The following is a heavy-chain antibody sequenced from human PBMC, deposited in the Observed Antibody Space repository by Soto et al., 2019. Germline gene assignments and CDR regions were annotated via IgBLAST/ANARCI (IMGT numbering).Heavy chain of an antibody. Sequence: VGSLRLSCAASGFAFSTYGLHWVRQALGKELEWVAIITSDVNYKYYADSVKGRFTISRDNSKNTLFLQMNSLRAEDTAVYYCAKGGSFDIWGQGTLVTVSS. D-gene: IGHD3-16*01. J-gene: IGHJ4*02. CDR1: GFAFSTYG. V-gene: IGHV3-30*18. CDR2: ITSDVNYK. CDR3: AKGGSFDI.